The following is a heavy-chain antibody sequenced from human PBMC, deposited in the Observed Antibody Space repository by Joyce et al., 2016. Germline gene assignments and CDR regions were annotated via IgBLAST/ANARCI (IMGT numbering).Heavy chain of an antibody. CDR1: GSTFSRWS. J-gene: IGHJ6*02. V-gene: IGHV3-21*01. CDR3: ARGGISYYYAMDV. Sequence: QLVESGGGVVKPGGSLRLSCEASGSTFSRWSRSWFGQAPGKGLEWVAAISGTSYYIFHAETGRGRFTVSRDNAKKTLYLQMNSLRAEDSAVFYCARGGISYYYAMDVWGQGTTVTVSS. CDR2: ISGTSYYI. D-gene: IGHD3-16*01.